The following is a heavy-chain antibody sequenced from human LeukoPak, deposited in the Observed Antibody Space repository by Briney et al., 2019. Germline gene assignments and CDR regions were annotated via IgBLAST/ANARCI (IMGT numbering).Heavy chain of an antibody. CDR3: ATPACSSTSCSRGRYYYYYGMDV. CDR1: GYTFTSYG. J-gene: IGHJ6*02. CDR2: ISAYNGNT. V-gene: IGHV1-18*01. Sequence: ASVKVSCKASGYTFTSYGISWVRQAPGQGLEWMGWISAYNGNTNYAQKLQGRVTMTTDTSTSTAYMELSSLRSEDTAVYYCATPACSSTSCSRGRYYYYYGMDVWGQGTTVTVSS. D-gene: IGHD2-2*01.